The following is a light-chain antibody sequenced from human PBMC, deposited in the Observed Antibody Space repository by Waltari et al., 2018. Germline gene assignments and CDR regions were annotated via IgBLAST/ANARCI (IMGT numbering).Light chain of an antibody. J-gene: IGKJ4*01. V-gene: IGKV3-15*01. CDR3: QQYDKWPLT. CDR1: QSVNSN. Sequence: EIVMTQSPATLSVSPGERATLSCRASQSVNSNLAWYHQKPGQAPRLLIYAASTRATGIPATFSGSGSGTEFTLTISSLQSEDFAAYYCQQYDKWPLTFGGGTKVEIK. CDR2: AAS.